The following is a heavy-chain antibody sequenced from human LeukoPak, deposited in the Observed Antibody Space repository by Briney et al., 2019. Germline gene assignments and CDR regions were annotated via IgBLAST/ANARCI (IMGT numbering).Heavy chain of an antibody. CDR1: GYTLIGYY. CDR2: INPNSGGA. J-gene: IGHJ4*02. V-gene: IGHV1-2*02. D-gene: IGHD1-26*01. Sequence: PGASVKVSCKPSGYTLIGYYLHWVRQAPGQGPEWMGWINPNSGGATYAQNFQGRVTMTRDTSISAAYMELNRLTSDDTAVYYCARPGAVWNFDYWGQGTLVTVSS. CDR3: ARPGAVWNFDY.